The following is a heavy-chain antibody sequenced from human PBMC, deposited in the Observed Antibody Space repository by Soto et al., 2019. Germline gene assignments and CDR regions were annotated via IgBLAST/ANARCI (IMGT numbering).Heavy chain of an antibody. CDR1: GFTFSNAW. J-gene: IGHJ6*02. V-gene: IGHV3-15*07. CDR3: ITDSPGKYYYYGMDV. CDR2: IKSKFDGWTS. Sequence: GGSLRLSCAASGFTFSNAWMNWVRQAPGKGLEWVGRIKSKFDGWTSDYAAPVKGRFTMSRDDSKNTLNMQLHSLKTEDTAVYYCITDSPGKYYYYGMDVWGQGTTVTVSS.